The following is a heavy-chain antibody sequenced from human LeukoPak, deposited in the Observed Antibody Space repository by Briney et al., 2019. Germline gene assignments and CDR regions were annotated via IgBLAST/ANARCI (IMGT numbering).Heavy chain of an antibody. D-gene: IGHD3-22*01. CDR1: GGTFSSYA. CDR2: IIPIFGTA. J-gene: IGHJ4*02. Sequence: SVKVSCKASGGTFSSYAISWVRQAPGQGLEWMGGIIPIFGTANYAQKFQGRVTITANKSTSTAYMELSSLRSEDTAVYYCARVTYYYDSSGYSHFDIFDYWGQGTLVTVSS. CDR3: ARVTYYYDSSGYSHFDIFDY. V-gene: IGHV1-69*06.